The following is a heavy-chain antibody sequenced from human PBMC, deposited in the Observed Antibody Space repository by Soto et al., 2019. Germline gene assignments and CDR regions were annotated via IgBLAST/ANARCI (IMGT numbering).Heavy chain of an antibody. CDR1: GFTFSSYT. V-gene: IGHV3-48*01. CDR3: VRDHIWSFDY. D-gene: IGHD3-10*01. J-gene: IGHJ4*02. Sequence: GGSLRLSCAASGFTFSSYTMNWVRQAPGKGLEWVSYISLSGSDMYYAGSVKGRFTISRDNAKNSLSLQMNSLRAKDTAVYYCVRDHIWSFDYWGQGTPVTVSS. CDR2: ISLSGSDM.